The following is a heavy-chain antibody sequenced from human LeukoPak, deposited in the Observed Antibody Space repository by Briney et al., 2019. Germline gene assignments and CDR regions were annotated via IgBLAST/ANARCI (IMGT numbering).Heavy chain of an antibody. V-gene: IGHV3-15*01. Sequence: PGGSLRLSCAASGFTFSDAWMSWVRQAPGKGLEWVGHLKSKTAGGTTDYAAPVKARFTISGDDSKNTLYLQMNSLKTEDTAVYYCTTGNYWGQGTLVTVSS. CDR2: LKSKTAGGTT. CDR3: TTGNY. J-gene: IGHJ4*02. CDR1: GFTFSDAW.